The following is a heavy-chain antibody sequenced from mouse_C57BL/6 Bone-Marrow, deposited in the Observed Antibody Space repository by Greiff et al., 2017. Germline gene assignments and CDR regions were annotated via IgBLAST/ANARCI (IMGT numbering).Heavy chain of an antibody. J-gene: IGHJ2*01. CDR1: GYTFTSYW. CDR3: ARTNYGSSYRY. CDR2: IFPGSGST. D-gene: IGHD1-1*01. Sequence: QVQLQQPGAELVKPGASVKLSCKASGYTFTSYWMHWVKQRPGQGLEWIGWIFPGSGSTYYNEKFKGKATLTVDKSSSTAYMLLSSLTSEDSAVYFCARTNYGSSYRYWGQGTTLTVSS. V-gene: IGHV1-75*01.